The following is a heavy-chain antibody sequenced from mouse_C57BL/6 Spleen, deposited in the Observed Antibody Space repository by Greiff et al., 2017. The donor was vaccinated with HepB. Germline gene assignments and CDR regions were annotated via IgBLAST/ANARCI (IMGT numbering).Heavy chain of an antibody. CDR3: ARSGEGYFEV. CDR2: IDPSDSYT. V-gene: IGHV1-59*01. J-gene: IGHJ1*03. D-gene: IGHD2-13*01. CDR1: GYTFTSYW. Sequence: VQLQQPGAELVRPGTSVKLSCKASGYTFTSYWMHWVKQRPGQGLEWIGVIDPSDSYTNYNQKFKGKATLTVDTSSSTAYMQLSSLTSEDSAVYYCARSGEGYFEVWGTGTTVTVSS.